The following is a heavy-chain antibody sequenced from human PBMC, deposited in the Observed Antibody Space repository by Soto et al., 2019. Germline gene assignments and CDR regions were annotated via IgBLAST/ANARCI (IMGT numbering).Heavy chain of an antibody. CDR2: ISPK. D-gene: IGHD1-1*01. Sequence: QVQLVESGGGLVQPGTSLRLSCAVSGFSFRTYGFHWVRQPPGKGLEWVAVISPKGHSDSVEGRFTISRDNSKDTLYLQMNNLRAEDTAVCYCARDDAFGNENAFDLWGQGTMVTVS. J-gene: IGHJ3*01. V-gene: IGHV3-33*01. CDR3: ARDDAFGNENAFDL. CDR1: GFSFRTYG.